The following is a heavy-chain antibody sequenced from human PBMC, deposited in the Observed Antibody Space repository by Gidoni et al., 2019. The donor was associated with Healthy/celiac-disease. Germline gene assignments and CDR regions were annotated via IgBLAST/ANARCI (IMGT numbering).Heavy chain of an antibody. CDR2: ISSSGSTI. CDR1: GFTFSSYE. CDR3: ARDSPGEMYFDL. D-gene: IGHD3-10*01. J-gene: IGHJ2*01. Sequence: EVQLVESGGGLVQPGGSLRRSCAASGFTFSSYEMNWVRQAPGKGLELVSYISSSGSTIYYADSVKGRFTISRDNAKNSLYLQMNSLRAEDTAVYYCARDSPGEMYFDLWGRGTLVTVSS. V-gene: IGHV3-48*03.